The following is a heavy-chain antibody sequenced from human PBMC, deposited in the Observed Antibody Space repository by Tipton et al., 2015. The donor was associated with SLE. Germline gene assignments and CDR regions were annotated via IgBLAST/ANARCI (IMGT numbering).Heavy chain of an antibody. CDR1: GGSISSSSYY. J-gene: IGHJ2*01. V-gene: IGHV4-39*07. D-gene: IGHD3-3*01. CDR2: IYYSGST. Sequence: TLSLTCTVSGGSISSSSYYWGWIRQPPGKGLEWIGSIYYSGSTYYNPSLKSRVTISVDTSKNQFSLKLSSVTAADTAVYYCARVGEPNHYDFWSGYHYWYFDFWVRRSLVTGSS. CDR3: ARVGEPNHYDFWSGYHYWYFDF.